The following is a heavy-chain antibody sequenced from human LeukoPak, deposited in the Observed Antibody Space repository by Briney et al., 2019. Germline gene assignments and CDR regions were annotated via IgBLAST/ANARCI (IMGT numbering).Heavy chain of an antibody. Sequence: PGGSLRLSCVASGFIFSSHSMSWVRQAPGKGLERVSFISLSSSYIYYTDSVKGRFTISRDNAKNSLSLQMNSLRAEDTAVYYCARGQAVGTDYWYFDLWGRGTLVTVSS. D-gene: IGHD6-19*01. CDR2: ISLSSSYI. CDR3: ARGQAVGTDYWYFDL. CDR1: GFIFSSHS. V-gene: IGHV3-21*01. J-gene: IGHJ2*01.